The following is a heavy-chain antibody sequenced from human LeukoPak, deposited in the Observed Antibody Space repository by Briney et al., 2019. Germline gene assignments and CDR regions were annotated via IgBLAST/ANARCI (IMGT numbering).Heavy chain of an antibody. D-gene: IGHD6-13*01. V-gene: IGHV3-74*01. Sequence: GGSLRLSCAASGFTFSTYWMHWVRQAPGKGLVWVSRISGDGSATTYADSMKGRFTVSRDNAKNTLYLQLSSLRAEDTAIYYCARTTGGPASTWAFDIWGQGIMVTVS. CDR2: ISGDGSAT. CDR1: GFTFSTYW. CDR3: ARTTGGPASTWAFDI. J-gene: IGHJ3*02.